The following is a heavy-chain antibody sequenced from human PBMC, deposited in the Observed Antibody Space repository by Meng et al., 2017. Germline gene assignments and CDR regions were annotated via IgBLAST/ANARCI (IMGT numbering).Heavy chain of an antibody. V-gene: IGHV1-2*06. Sequence: QGEVVRSGAEVKKPGASVKVSCKPSGYNFPDYYIHWVRRAPGKGLEWMGRINPKSGDTHYAQKFQARVTMTGDTSISTAYMELSGLRSDDTAMYYCARDEDISAAGKLFGDYWGQGTLVTVSS. CDR1: GYNFPDYY. CDR3: ARDEDISAAGKLFGDY. CDR2: INPKSGDT. J-gene: IGHJ4*02. D-gene: IGHD6-25*01.